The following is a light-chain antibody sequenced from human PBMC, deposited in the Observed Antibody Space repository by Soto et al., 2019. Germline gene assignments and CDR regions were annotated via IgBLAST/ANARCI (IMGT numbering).Light chain of an antibody. CDR2: GAS. Sequence: DIQMTQSPSSLSASIGDRVTITCRASQSIAMYLNWYQQKPGKAPNLLIFGASSLRSGSPSRFSAGRSGTDFTLTISSLQPEDVATYYCQQCYRTLPAFGPETKVEIK. V-gene: IGKV1-39*01. J-gene: IGKJ3*01. CDR3: QQCYRTLPA. CDR1: QSIAMY.